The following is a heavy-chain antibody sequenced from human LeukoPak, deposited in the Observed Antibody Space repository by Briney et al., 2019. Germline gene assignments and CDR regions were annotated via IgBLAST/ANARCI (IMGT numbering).Heavy chain of an antibody. CDR2: INPNSGGT. D-gene: IGHD6-13*01. V-gene: IGHV1-2*02. CDR1: GYTFTGYY. J-gene: IGHJ4*02. Sequence: ASVKVSCKAPGYTFTGYYMHWVRQAPGQGLEWMGWINPNSGGTNYAQKFQGRVTMTRDTSISTAYMELSRLRSDDTAVYYCARIRTREEGMDYWGQGTLVTVSS. CDR3: ARIRTREEGMDY.